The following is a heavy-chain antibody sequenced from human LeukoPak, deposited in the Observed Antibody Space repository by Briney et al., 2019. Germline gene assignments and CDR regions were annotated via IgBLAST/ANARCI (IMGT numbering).Heavy chain of an antibody. Sequence: SETLSLTCTVSGGSISSSSSYWGWIRQPPGKGLEWIGSIYYSGSTYYNPSLKGRVTISVDTSKNQFSLKLSSVTAADTAVYYCARPYYYDSSGYYSEGAFDIWGQGTMVTVSS. V-gene: IGHV4-39*01. CDR3: ARPYYYDSSGYYSEGAFDI. CDR2: IYYSGST. J-gene: IGHJ3*02. CDR1: GGSISSSSSY. D-gene: IGHD3-22*01.